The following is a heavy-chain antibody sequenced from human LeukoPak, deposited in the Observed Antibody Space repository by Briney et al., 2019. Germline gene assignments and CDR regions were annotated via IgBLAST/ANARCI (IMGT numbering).Heavy chain of an antibody. J-gene: IGHJ6*03. CDR3: VRDPSYGSSWYYYMDV. D-gene: IGHD6-13*01. Sequence: PGRSLRLSCAASGFTFSSYGMHWVRQAPGKGREGVSYISSSSFKIGYADSVKGRFTISRDNSKNSLYLQMDSLRVEDTAVYYCVRDPSYGSSWYYYMDVWGKGTTVTVSS. CDR2: ISSSSFKI. V-gene: IGHV3-48*04. CDR1: GFTFSSYG.